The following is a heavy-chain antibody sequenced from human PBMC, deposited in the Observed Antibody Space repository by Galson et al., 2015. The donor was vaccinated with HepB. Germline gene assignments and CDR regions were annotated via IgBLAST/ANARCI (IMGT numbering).Heavy chain of an antibody. CDR1: GFTVSSNY. CDR2: IYSGGST. Sequence: SLRLSCAASGFTVSSNYMSWVRQAPGKGLEWVSVIYSGGSTYYADSVKGRFTISRDNSKNTLYLQMNSLRAEDTAVYYCARRGRMDYYDSSGYYYKGFHAFDIWGQGTMVTASS. V-gene: IGHV3-53*01. CDR3: ARRGRMDYYDSSGYYYKGFHAFDI. J-gene: IGHJ3*02. D-gene: IGHD3-22*01.